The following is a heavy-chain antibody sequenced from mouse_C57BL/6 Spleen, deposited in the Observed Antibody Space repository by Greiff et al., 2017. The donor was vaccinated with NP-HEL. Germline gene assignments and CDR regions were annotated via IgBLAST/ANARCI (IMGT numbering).Heavy chain of an antibody. V-gene: IGHV5-16*01. Sequence: EVQLVESEGGLVQPGSSMKLSCTASGFTFRAYYMAWVRQVPEKGLEWVANLNYAGSSTYYLDSLKSRFLISRDNAKNTLYLQMSSLKSEDTATYYCARDRWSLGAMDYWGQGTSVTVSS. CDR3: ARDRWSLGAMDY. CDR1: GFTFRAYY. D-gene: IGHD2-3*01. CDR2: LNYAGSST. J-gene: IGHJ4*01.